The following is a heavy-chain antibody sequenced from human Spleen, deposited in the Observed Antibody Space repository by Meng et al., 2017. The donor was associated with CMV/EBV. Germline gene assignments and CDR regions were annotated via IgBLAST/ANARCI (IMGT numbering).Heavy chain of an antibody. CDR1: GFTFDDYA. CDR2: ISWDGGST. Sequence: GGSLRLSCAASGFTFDDYAMHWVRQAPGKGLEWVSLISWDGGSTYYADSVKGRFTISRDNSKNSLYLQMNSLRAEDTALYYCANGGHRLGYCSSTSCYKDRSYYYGMDVWGQGTTVTVSS. V-gene: IGHV3-43D*03. CDR3: ANGGHRLGYCSSTSCYKDRSYYYGMDV. J-gene: IGHJ6*02. D-gene: IGHD2-2*02.